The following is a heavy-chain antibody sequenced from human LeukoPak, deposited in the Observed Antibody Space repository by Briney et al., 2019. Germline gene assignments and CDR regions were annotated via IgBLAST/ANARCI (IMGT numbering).Heavy chain of an antibody. CDR1: GYTFTDYY. Sequence: ASVKVSCKASGYTFTDYYMHWVRQAPGQGLEWMGWVNPNSGGTNYAQKFQGRVTMTRDTSISTAYMELSRLRSDDTAVYYCARSGSSSWYSSDYMDVWGKGTTVTISS. CDR2: VNPNSGGT. J-gene: IGHJ6*03. D-gene: IGHD6-13*01. CDR3: ARSGSSSWYSSDYMDV. V-gene: IGHV1-2*02.